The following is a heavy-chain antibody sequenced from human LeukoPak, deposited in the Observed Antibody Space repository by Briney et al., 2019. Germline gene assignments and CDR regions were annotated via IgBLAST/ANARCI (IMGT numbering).Heavy chain of an antibody. J-gene: IGHJ4*02. Sequence: PGRSLRLSCAASGFTFDDYAMHWVRQAPGKGVEGVSGMSWKSGRIVYADSVKGGLTISRESAKNYLYVQMNSLRAEDTALYYCAKDISEAFYLYSFGYWGQGTLVTVPS. D-gene: IGHD3-3*02. CDR3: AKDISEAFYLYSFGY. CDR1: GFTFDDYA. V-gene: IGHV3-9*01. CDR2: MSWKSGRI.